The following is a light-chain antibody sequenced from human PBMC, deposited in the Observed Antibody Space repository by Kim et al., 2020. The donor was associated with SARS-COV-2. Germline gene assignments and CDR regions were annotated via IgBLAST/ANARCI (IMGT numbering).Light chain of an antibody. CDR3: NSRDSSGNHHWV. V-gene: IGLV3-19*01. Sequence: SSELTQDPAVSVALGQTVGITCQGDSLRSYYASWYQQKPGQAPVLVIYGKNNRPSGIPDRFSGSSSGNTASLTITGAQAEDEADYYCNSRDSSGNHHWVFGGGTQLTVL. J-gene: IGLJ3*02. CDR2: GKN. CDR1: SLRSYY.